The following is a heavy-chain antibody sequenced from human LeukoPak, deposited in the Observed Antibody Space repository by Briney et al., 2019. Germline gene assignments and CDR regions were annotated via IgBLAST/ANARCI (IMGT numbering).Heavy chain of an antibody. V-gene: IGHV1-2*06. J-gene: IGHJ5*02. CDR3: ASALTPPRFYDSSGYYGT. Sequence: ASVKVSCKASGYTFTGYYMHWVRQAPGQGLEWMGRINANSGGTNYAQKFQGRVTMTRDTSISTAYMELSRLRSDDTAVYYCASALTPPRFYDSSGYYGTWGQGTLVTVSS. D-gene: IGHD3-22*01. CDR1: GYTFTGYY. CDR2: INANSGGT.